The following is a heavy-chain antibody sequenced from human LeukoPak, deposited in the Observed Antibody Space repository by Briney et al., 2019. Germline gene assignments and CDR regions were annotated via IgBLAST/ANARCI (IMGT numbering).Heavy chain of an antibody. V-gene: IGHV1-69*08. CDR3: ARAGDSGNLA. D-gene: IGHD1-26*01. J-gene: IGHJ5*02. Sequence: ASVKVSCKASGGTFTKWTLNWVRQAPGQGPEWMGRIIPVLGSVNYAQKFQGRVTITADKGTAYMELTNLRSEDMAVYYCARAGDSGNLAWGQGTLVTVSS. CDR1: GGTFTKWT. CDR2: IIPVLGSV.